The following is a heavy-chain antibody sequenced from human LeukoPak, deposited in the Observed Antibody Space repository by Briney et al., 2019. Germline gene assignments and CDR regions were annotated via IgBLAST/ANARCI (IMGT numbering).Heavy chain of an antibody. CDR1: GFTFSSYG. CDR3: ARDYYDSSGYSYDAFDI. CDR2: IKQDGSEK. D-gene: IGHD3-22*01. V-gene: IGHV3-7*01. J-gene: IGHJ3*02. Sequence: GGSLRLSCAASGFTFSSYGMHWVRQAPGKGLEWVANIKQDGSEKYYVDSVRGRFTISRDNAKNSLYLQMNSLRAEDTAVYYCARDYYDSSGYSYDAFDIWGQGTMVTVSS.